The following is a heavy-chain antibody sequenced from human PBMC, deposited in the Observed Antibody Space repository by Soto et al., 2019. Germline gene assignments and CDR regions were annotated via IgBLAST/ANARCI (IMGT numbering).Heavy chain of an antibody. J-gene: IGHJ6*02. CDR1: GFTFSSYW. CDR2: SNGDGSGT. D-gene: IGHD3-22*01. Sequence: GGSLRLSCAASGFTFSSYWMHWVRQAPGMGLVWVSRSNGDGSGTTYADSVKGRFTISRDNAKNTLYLQMNSLRPEDTAVYYCARAIAYYGMDVWGQGTTVTVSS. V-gene: IGHV3-74*01. CDR3: ARAIAYYGMDV.